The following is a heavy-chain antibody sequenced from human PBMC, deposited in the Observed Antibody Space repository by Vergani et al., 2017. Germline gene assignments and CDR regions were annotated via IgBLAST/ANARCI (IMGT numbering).Heavy chain of an antibody. CDR1: GFTFSSYG. V-gene: IGHV3-30*02. CDR2: IRYDGSNK. Sequence: QVQLVESGGGVVQPGGSLILSCAASGFTFSSYGMHWVRPAPGKGLEWVAFIRYDGSNKYYADSVKGRFTISRDNSKNTLYLQMNSLRAEDTAVYYCAKDQVXSRQWLARRGYFDYWGQGTLVTVSS. D-gene: IGHD6-19*01. J-gene: IGHJ4*02. CDR3: AKDQVXSRQWLARRGYFDY.